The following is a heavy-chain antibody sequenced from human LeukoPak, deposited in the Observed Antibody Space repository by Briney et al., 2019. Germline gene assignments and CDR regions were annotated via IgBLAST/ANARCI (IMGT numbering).Heavy chain of an antibody. Sequence: SETLSPTCTVSGGSISSYYWSWIRQPPGKGLEWIGYIYYSGSTNYNPSLKSRVTISVDTSKNQFSLKLSSVTAADTAVYYCARHTGGYNYEIGYWGQGTLVTVSS. CDR3: ARHTGGYNYEIGY. CDR2: IYYSGST. D-gene: IGHD5-12*01. CDR1: GGSISSYY. V-gene: IGHV4-59*08. J-gene: IGHJ4*02.